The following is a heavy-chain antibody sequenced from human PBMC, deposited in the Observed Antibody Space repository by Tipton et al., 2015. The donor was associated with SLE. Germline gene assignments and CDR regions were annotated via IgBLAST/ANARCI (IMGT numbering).Heavy chain of an antibody. CDR2: INWNGGST. D-gene: IGHD3-16*01. Sequence: SLRLSCAASGFTFNNNAMTWVRQAPGKGLEWVSGINWNGGSTGYADSVKGRFTISRDNAKNSLYLQMNSLRAEDTALYYCARDRGGVTGYYYGMDVWGQGTTVTVSS. CDR1: GFTFNNNA. J-gene: IGHJ6*02. CDR3: ARDRGGVTGYYYGMDV. V-gene: IGHV3-20*04.